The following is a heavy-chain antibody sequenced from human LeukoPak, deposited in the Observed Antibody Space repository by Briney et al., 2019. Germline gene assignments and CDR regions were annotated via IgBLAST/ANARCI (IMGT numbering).Heavy chain of an antibody. J-gene: IGHJ4*02. V-gene: IGHV3-33*01. CDR1: GFTFSNYD. CDR3: ARDRYSSGWFGY. CDR2: IWYDGSNK. D-gene: IGHD6-19*01. Sequence: GGSLRLSCAASGFTFSNYDMHWVRRAPDKGLEWVAVIWYDGSNKNYADSVKGRFTISRDNAKNTLYLQMNSLRDEDTAVYYCARDRYSSGWFGYWGQGTLVTVSS.